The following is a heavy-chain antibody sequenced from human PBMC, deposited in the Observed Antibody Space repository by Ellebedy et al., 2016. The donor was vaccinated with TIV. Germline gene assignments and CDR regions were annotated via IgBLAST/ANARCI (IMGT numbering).Heavy chain of an antibody. J-gene: IGHJ6*03. CDR1: GYTFTSYD. V-gene: IGHV1-8*01. D-gene: IGHD3-3*01. CDR2: MNPNSGNT. Sequence: ASVKVSCXASGYTFTSYDINWVRQATGQGLEWMGWMNPNSGNTGYAQKLQGRVTMTTDTSTSTAYMELRSLRSDDTAVYYCARSGTRFLEWLSYYYYYMDVWGKGTTVTVSS. CDR3: ARSGTRFLEWLSYYYYYMDV.